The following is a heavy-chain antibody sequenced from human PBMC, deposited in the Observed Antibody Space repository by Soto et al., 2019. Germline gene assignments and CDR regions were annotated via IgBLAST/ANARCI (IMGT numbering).Heavy chain of an antibody. Sequence: PSETLSLTCTVSGGSISSGGYYWSWIRQHPGKGLEWIGYIYYSGSTYYNPSLKSRVTISVDTTKNQFSLKLSSVTAADTAVYYCARDPGDGYDGFDYWGQGTLVTVSS. J-gene: IGHJ4*02. V-gene: IGHV4-31*03. D-gene: IGHD5-12*01. CDR2: IYYSGST. CDR3: ARDPGDGYDGFDY. CDR1: GGSISSGGYY.